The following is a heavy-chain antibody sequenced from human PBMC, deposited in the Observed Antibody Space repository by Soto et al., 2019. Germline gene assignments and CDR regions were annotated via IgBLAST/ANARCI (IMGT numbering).Heavy chain of an antibody. CDR2: IYHSGST. CDR1: GYSISSGYY. CDR3: ARLTDIDY. V-gene: IGHV4-38-2*01. D-gene: IGHD3-16*01. J-gene: IGHJ4*02. Sequence: KSSESLSLTCAVSGYSISSGYYWGWIRQPPGKGLEWIGSIYHSGSTYYNPSLKSRVTISVDTSKNQFSLKLSSVTAADTAVYYCARLTDIDYWRQRTLVTVSS.